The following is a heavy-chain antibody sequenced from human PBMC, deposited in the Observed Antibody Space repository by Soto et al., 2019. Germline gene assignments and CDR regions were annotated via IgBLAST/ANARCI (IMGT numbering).Heavy chain of an antibody. J-gene: IGHJ6*02. V-gene: IGHV4-39*01. CDR2: IYYSGST. CDR1: GGSISSSSYY. Sequence: SETLSLTCTVSGGSISSSSYYWGWIRQPPGKGLEWIGSIYYSGSTYYNPSLKSRVTISVDTSKNQFSLKLSSVTAADTAVYYCAAIAADGFYYYYGMDVWGQGTKVTVYS. CDR3: AAIAADGFYYYYGMDV. D-gene: IGHD6-13*01.